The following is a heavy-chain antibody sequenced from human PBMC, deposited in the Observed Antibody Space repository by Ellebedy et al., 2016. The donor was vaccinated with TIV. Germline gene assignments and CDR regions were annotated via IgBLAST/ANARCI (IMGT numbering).Heavy chain of an antibody. CDR3: ARAPPGSGPDY. CDR1: GFTFSNNW. J-gene: IGHJ4*02. D-gene: IGHD6-19*01. Sequence: GGSLRLXCAASGFTFSNNWMHWVRQAPGKGPVWVSRMNRDGSETNYADSVKGRFTISRDNSKNTLYLQMNSLRTEDTAVYYCARAPPGSGPDYWGQGTLVTVSS. V-gene: IGHV3-74*01. CDR2: MNRDGSET.